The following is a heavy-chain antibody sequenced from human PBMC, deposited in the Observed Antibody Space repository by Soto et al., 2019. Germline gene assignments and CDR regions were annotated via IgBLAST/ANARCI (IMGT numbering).Heavy chain of an antibody. J-gene: IGHJ4*02. Sequence: PSETLALTCTVSGGSISSSSYYWGWIRQPPGKGLEWIGSIYYSGSTYYNPSLKSRVTISVDTSKNQFSLKLSSVTAADTAVYYCARSRRGYSWSWYFDYWGQGTLVTVSS. V-gene: IGHV4-39*01. CDR3: ARSRRGYSWSWYFDY. D-gene: IGHD5-18*01. CDR1: GGSISSSSYY. CDR2: IYYSGST.